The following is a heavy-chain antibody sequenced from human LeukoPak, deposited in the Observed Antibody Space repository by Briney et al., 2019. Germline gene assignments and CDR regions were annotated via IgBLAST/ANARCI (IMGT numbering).Heavy chain of an antibody. D-gene: IGHD2-15*01. CDR2: IHHSGNT. Sequence: SETLSPTCPVYGGSFSGYYWSWIRQPPGKWMGWIGEIHHSGNTNYNPSPKSRVTISVDTSKNQFSLKLSSVTAVDTAVYYCARGRGYCSGGSCSRPPSYYYYYMDVWGKGTTVTVSS. CDR3: ARGRGYCSGGSCSRPPSYYYYYMDV. J-gene: IGHJ6*03. V-gene: IGHV4-34*01. CDR1: GGSFSGYY.